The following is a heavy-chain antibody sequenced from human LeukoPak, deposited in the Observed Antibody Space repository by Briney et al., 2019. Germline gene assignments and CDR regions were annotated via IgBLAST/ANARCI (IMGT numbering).Heavy chain of an antibody. CDR1: GFTLSNYA. J-gene: IGHJ4*02. D-gene: IGHD6-19*01. Sequence: GGSLRLSCAASGFTLSNYAMSWVRQAPGKGLQWVSGISSSGGSTYQVDSVKGRFTISRDNAKNSLYLQMNSLRAEDTAVYYCARSRSGWFDYWGQGTLVTVSS. V-gene: IGHV3-23*01. CDR2: ISSSGGST. CDR3: ARSRSGWFDY.